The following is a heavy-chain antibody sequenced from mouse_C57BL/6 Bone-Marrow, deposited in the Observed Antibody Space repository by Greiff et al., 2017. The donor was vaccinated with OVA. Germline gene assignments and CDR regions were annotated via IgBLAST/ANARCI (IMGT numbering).Heavy chain of an antibody. J-gene: IGHJ2*01. CDR3: ARGGYYYGSFDY. CDR2: IHPNSGST. V-gene: IGHV1-64*01. Sequence: VKLMESGAELVKPGASVKLSCKASGYTFTSYWMHWVKQRPGQGLEWIGMIHPNSGSTNYNEKFKSKATLTVDKSSSTAYMQLSSLTSEDSAVYYCARGGYYYGSFDYWGQGTTLTVSS. D-gene: IGHD1-1*01. CDR1: GYTFTSYW.